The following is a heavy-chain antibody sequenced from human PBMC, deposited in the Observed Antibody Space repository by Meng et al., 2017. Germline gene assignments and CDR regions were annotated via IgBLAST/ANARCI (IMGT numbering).Heavy chain of an antibody. D-gene: IGHD6-19*01. CDR1: GFTFSSYA. J-gene: IGHJ4*02. Sequence: GESLKISCAASGFTFSSYAMHWVRQAPGKGLEWVAVISYDGSNKYYADSVKGRFTISRDNSKNTLYLQMKSLRAEDTAVYYCARDAAVLSGVQWLVQGGFTDYWGQGTLVTVSS. CDR2: ISYDGSNK. V-gene: IGHV3-30*04. CDR3: ARDAAVLSGVQWLVQGGFTDY.